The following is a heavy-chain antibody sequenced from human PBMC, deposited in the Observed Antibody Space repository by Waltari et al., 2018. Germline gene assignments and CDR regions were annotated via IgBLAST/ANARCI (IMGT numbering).Heavy chain of an antibody. CDR1: GFTFSSYW. D-gene: IGHD3-3*01. Sequence: EVQLVESGGGLVQPGGSLRLSCAASGFTFSSYWMSWVRQAPGKGLEWVANIKQDGSEKYYVDSVKGRFTISRDNAKNSLYLQMNSLRAEDTAVYYCARDPPYYDFWSGFDYWGQGTLVTVSS. V-gene: IGHV3-7*01. J-gene: IGHJ4*02. CDR3: ARDPPYYDFWSGFDY. CDR2: IKQDGSEK.